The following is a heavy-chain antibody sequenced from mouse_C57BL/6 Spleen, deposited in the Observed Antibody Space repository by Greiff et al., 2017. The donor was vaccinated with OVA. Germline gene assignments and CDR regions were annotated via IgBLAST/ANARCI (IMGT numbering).Heavy chain of an antibody. Sequence: QVQLQQSGAELVRPGTSVKMSCKASGYTFTNFWIGWAKQRPGHGLEWIGDIYPGGGYTNYNEKFKGKATLTADKSSSTAYMQFSSLTSEDSAIYYCARKGVTTETPYWYFDVWGTGTTVTVSS. CDR2: IYPGGGYT. D-gene: IGHD2-2*01. V-gene: IGHV1-63*01. J-gene: IGHJ1*03. CDR1: GYTFTNFW. CDR3: ARKGVTTETPYWYFDV.